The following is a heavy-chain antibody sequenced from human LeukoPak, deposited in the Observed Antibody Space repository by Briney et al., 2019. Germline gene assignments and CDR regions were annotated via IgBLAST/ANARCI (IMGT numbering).Heavy chain of an antibody. CDR2: ISNSSSYI. CDR1: GFTFSSYS. D-gene: IGHD3-3*01. Sequence: GGSLRLSCAASGFTFSSYSMNWVRQAPGKGLEWDSSISNSSSYIYYADSVKGRFTISRDNAKNSLYLQMNSLRAEDTAVYYCARSDAPRFYYYGMDVWGQGTTVTVSS. J-gene: IGHJ6*02. V-gene: IGHV3-21*01. CDR3: ARSDAPRFYYYGMDV.